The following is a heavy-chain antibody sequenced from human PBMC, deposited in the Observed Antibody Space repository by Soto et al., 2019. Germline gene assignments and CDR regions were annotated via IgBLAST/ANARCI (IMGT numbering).Heavy chain of an antibody. J-gene: IGHJ4*02. V-gene: IGHV4-59*01. D-gene: IGHD6-19*01. CDR1: GGSITSYY. CDR2: IYYSGST. Sequence: QVQLQESGPGLVKPSETLSLTCTVSGGSITSYYWSWIRQPPGKGLEWIGHIYYSGSTNYNPSLKSRVTISVYTSKNQSSLRLNSVTAADTAVYYCAKAGSGWTGGTDYWGQGTLVTVSS. CDR3: AKAGSGWTGGTDY.